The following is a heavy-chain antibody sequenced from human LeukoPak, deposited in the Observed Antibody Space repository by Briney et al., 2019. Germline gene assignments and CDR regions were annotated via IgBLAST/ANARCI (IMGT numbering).Heavy chain of an antibody. J-gene: IGHJ4*02. CDR3: ASPGVRGVITAPFDY. D-gene: IGHD3-10*01. CDR1: GYTFTSYG. V-gene: IGHV1-18*01. CDR2: ISAYNGNT. Sequence: ASVKVSCKASGYTFTSYGISWVLQAPGQGLEWMGWISAYNGNTNYAQKLQGRVTMTTDTSTSTAYMELRSLRSDDTAVYYCASPGVRGVITAPFDYWGQGTLVTVSS.